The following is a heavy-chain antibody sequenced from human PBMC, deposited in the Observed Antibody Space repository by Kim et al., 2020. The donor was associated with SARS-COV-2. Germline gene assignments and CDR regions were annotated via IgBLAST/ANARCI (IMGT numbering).Heavy chain of an antibody. D-gene: IGHD5-18*01. CDR1: GFTFSSYS. Sequence: GGSLRLSCVASGFTFSSYSMNWVRQAPGKGLEWVSSISSSSSYIYYADSVKGRFTISRDNAKNSLYLQMNSLRAEDTAVYYCVRVLFRQLWPKYYFDYWGQGTLVTVSS. CDR3: VRVLFRQLWPKYYFDY. V-gene: IGHV3-21*01. CDR2: ISSSSSYI. J-gene: IGHJ4*02.